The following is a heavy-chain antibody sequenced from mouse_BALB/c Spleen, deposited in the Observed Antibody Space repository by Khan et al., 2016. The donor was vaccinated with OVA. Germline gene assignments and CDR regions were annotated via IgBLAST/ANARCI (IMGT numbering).Heavy chain of an antibody. Sequence: VELVESGPGLVAPSQSLSITCTVSGFSLISYGVHWVRQPPGKGLEWLGVIWAGGSTNYNSALMSRLSISTANYKSQVFLKMNSLQTDDTAMYYCARLEDIWGQGTTLTVSS. CDR3: ARLEDI. CDR1: GFSLISYG. CDR2: IWAGGST. J-gene: IGHJ2*01. V-gene: IGHV2-9*02. D-gene: IGHD1-3*01.